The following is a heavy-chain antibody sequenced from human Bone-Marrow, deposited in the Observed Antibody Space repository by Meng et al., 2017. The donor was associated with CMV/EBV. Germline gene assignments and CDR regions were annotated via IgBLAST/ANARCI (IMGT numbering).Heavy chain of an antibody. Sequence: SGGTFSSYTISWVRQAPGQGLEWMGWINPNNVGTNYAQKFQGRVTMTRDTPISTAYMELSRLKSDDTAVYYCARGRAIYDSSGYSHDYWGQGTLVTVSS. J-gene: IGHJ4*02. CDR2: INPNNVGT. D-gene: IGHD3-22*01. V-gene: IGHV1-2*02. CDR1: GGTFSSYT. CDR3: ARGRAIYDSSGYSHDY.